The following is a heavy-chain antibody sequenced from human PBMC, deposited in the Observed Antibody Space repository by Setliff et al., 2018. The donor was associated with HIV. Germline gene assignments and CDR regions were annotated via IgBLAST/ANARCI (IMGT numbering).Heavy chain of an antibody. CDR1: GYTFANYW. CDR2: IYPGDSDS. J-gene: IGHJ3*02. D-gene: IGHD3-16*01. CDR3: ARGLGVRGRGDVFDI. V-gene: IGHV5-51*01. Sequence: PGESLTISCQGSGYTFANYWIGWVSQMPGKGLEWMGIIYPGDSDSRDSPSFQGQVIISADKSLSTAYLHWSSLKASDTAIYYCARGLGVRGRGDVFDIWGQGTMVTVSS.